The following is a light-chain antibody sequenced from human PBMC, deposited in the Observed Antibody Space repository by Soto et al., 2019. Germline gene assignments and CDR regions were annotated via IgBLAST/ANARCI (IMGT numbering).Light chain of an antibody. CDR1: QSISSW. V-gene: IGKV1-5*03. Sequence: DIQMTQSPSTLSASVGDRVTITCRASQSISSWLAWYQKKPGKAPKLLIYKASSLESGVPSRFSGSGSVTEFTLTISSLQPDDFANYYCPQYNSWWTFGQGTKLEIK. CDR2: KAS. J-gene: IGKJ2*02. CDR3: PQYNSWWT.